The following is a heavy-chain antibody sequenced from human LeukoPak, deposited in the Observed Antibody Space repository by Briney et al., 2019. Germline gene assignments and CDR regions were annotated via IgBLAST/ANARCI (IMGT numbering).Heavy chain of an antibody. CDR2: ISGSGGST. Sequence: GGSLRLSCAASGFTFNTHAMSWVRQAPGKGLEWVSAISGSGGSTYYADSVKGRFTISRDNSKNTLYLQMNSLRAEDTAVYYCAKKRDSSSTSWGGYYYYGMDVWGQGTTVTVSS. V-gene: IGHV3-23*01. CDR1: GFTFNTHA. D-gene: IGHD2-2*01. CDR3: AKKRDSSSTSWGGYYYYGMDV. J-gene: IGHJ6*02.